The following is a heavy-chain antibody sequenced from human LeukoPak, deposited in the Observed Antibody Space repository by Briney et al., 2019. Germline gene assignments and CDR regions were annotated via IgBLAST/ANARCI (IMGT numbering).Heavy chain of an antibody. Sequence: GASVKVSCKASGYTFTNYGISWMRQAPGQGLEWMGWITTYNGYTNYAQKFQGRVTMTTDTSTSTAYMELRSLRSDDAAVYYCARLSGSYHIFDYWGQGTLVTVSS. V-gene: IGHV1-18*01. D-gene: IGHD1-26*01. CDR1: GYTFTNYG. CDR2: ITTYNGYT. J-gene: IGHJ4*02. CDR3: ARLSGSYHIFDY.